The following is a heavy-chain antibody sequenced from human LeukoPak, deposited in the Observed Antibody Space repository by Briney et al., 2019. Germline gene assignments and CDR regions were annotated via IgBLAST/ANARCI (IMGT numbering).Heavy chain of an antibody. CDR3: AREVKGTVGY. Sequence: SETLSLTCTVSGGSISSGDYYWSWIRQPPGKGLEWIGYIYYSGSTYYNPSLKSRVTISVDTSKNQFPLKLSSVTAADTAVYYCAREVKGTVGYWGQGTLVTVSS. J-gene: IGHJ4*02. CDR2: IYYSGST. CDR1: GGSISSGDYY. D-gene: IGHD2-15*01. V-gene: IGHV4-30-4*08.